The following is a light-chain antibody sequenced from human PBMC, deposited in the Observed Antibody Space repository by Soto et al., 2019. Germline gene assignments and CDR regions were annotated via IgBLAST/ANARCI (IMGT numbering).Light chain of an antibody. CDR2: GAS. J-gene: IGKJ1*01. CDR1: QTVGNND. Sequence: EIELTQSPGTLSLSPGERATLSCRASQTVGNNDLDWYQQKPGQAPRLLIYGASSRATVIPDRFSGSGSGTDFTLTISRLEPEDFAVYYCRQSATSPRTFGQGTKVEIK. V-gene: IGKV3-20*01. CDR3: RQSATSPRT.